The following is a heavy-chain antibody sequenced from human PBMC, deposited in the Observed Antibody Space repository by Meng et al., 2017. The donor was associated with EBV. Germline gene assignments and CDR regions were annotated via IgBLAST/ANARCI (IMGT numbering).Heavy chain of an antibody. D-gene: IGHD3-10*01. J-gene: IGHJ4*02. CDR1: GGPFRNYA. CDR2: FLPTLGAP. V-gene: IGHV1-69*01. Sequence: QGELVDAAAGVKKPWCSVKVSCKTSGGPFRNYAISLVRQAPGQGLEWLGGFLPTLGAPNYAQKFHGRVSITADESTSTHYMDLSSLRSEDTAVYYCASESGRGYTPDYWGQGTLVTVSS. CDR3: ASESGRGYTPDY.